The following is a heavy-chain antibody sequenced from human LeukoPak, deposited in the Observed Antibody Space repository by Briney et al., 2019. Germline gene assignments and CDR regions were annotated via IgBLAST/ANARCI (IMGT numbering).Heavy chain of an antibody. CDR1: GGSISSGGDS. CDR2: IYHSGST. D-gene: IGHD4-17*01. Sequence: SETLSLTCAVSGGSISSGGDSWSWIRQPPGKGLEWIGYIYHSGSTYYNPSLKSRVTISVDRSKNQFSLKLSSVTAADTAVYYCARARPYGDYPSAFDYWGQGTLVTVSS. V-gene: IGHV4-30-2*01. J-gene: IGHJ4*02. CDR3: ARARPYGDYPSAFDY.